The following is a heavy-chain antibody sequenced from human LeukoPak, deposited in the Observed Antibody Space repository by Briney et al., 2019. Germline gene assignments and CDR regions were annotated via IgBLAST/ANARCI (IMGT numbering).Heavy chain of an antibody. Sequence: GRSLRLSCAASGFTFDDYAMHWVRQAPGKGPEWVSGISWNSGSIGYADSVKGRFTISRDKAKNSLYLQMNSLRAEDTALYYCAKAYYGSGSYYYDYWGQGTLVTVSS. V-gene: IGHV3-9*01. D-gene: IGHD3-10*01. J-gene: IGHJ4*02. CDR3: AKAYYGSGSYYYDY. CDR1: GFTFDDYA. CDR2: ISWNSGSI.